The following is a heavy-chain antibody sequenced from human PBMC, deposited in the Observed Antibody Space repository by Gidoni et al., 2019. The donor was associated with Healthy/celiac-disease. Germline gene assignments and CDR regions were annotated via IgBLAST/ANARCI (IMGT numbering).Heavy chain of an antibody. Sequence: QVQLVQSGAEVKKPGSSVKVSCKASGGTFSSYAISWVRQAPGQGLEWMGGIIPIFGIANYAKMYQDRVTITGEKPTSTAYMELSSLRSEDRAVYYCARAITFGGVKGFSAFDIWGQGTMVTVSS. CDR3: ARAITFGGVKGFSAFDI. V-gene: IGHV1-69*17. CDR2: IIPIFGIA. J-gene: IGHJ3*02. D-gene: IGHD3-16*01. CDR1: GGTFSSYA.